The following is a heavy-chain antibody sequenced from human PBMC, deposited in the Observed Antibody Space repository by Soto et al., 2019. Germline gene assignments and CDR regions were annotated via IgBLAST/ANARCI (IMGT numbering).Heavy chain of an antibody. CDR2: IYYTGSA. D-gene: IGHD3-16*01. J-gene: IGHJ4*02. CDR3: ARGLSPAFRGLFYFAS. V-gene: IGHV4-30-4*01. Sequence: QVQLQESGPGLVKPSQTLALTCTGSGDSSISGPYYWSWIRQLPGKGLEYIGYIYYTGSAYHTPALQSRLNIPIDTTKDQFSLMLTSVTAADTGVYFCARGLSPAFRGLFYFASWGQGTLVTVSS. CDR1: GDSSISGPYY.